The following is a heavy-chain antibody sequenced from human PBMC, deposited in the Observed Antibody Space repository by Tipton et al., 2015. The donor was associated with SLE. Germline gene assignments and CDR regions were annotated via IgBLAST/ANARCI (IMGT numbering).Heavy chain of an antibody. D-gene: IGHD4-11*01. J-gene: IGHJ2*01. V-gene: IGHV4-59*11. Sequence: TLSLTCTVSGGSIGSQFWSWIRQPPGKGLEWIGYISDSGSTNYNPSLKSRVTMSVDTSKNHFSLKLISVTAADTAVYYCAREFLNPVTTVHYYFDLWGRGTLVTVSS. CDR3: AREFLNPVTTVHYYFDL. CDR1: GGSIGSQF. CDR2: ISDSGST.